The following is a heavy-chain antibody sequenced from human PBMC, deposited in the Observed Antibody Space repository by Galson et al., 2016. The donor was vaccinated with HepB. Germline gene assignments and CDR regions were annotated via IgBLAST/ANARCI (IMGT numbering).Heavy chain of an antibody. J-gene: IGHJ6*02. CDR2: IYHSGST. CDR1: GGSVSSGNYY. Sequence: SETLSLTCTVSGGSVSSGNYYWSWLRQPPGKGLEWIGYIYHSGSTNYNTSLESRVTISVDKSKNQCSLKVTSVTAADAAVYYCARTPDYYYGMDVWGQGTTVTVSS. V-gene: IGHV4-61*01. CDR3: ARTPDYYYGMDV.